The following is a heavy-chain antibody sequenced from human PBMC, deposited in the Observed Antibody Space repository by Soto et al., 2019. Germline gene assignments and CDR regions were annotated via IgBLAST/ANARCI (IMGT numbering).Heavy chain of an antibody. Sequence: EVQLVESGGGLVQPGGSLRLSCAGSGFTLSDNYMDWVRQAPGKGLEWVGRTRNKANRYTTEYAASVKGRFTVSRDESMNSLHLQMNSLKTEDTAVYYWVRTSHYGSGTWNFDFWGQGTVVTVSS. CDR1: GFTLSDNY. CDR3: VRTSHYGSGTWNFDF. D-gene: IGHD3-10*01. V-gene: IGHV3-72*01. J-gene: IGHJ4*02. CDR2: TRNKANRYTT.